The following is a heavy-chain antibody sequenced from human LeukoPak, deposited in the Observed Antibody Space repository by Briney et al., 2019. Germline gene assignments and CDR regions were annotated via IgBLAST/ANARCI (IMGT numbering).Heavy chain of an antibody. J-gene: IGHJ5*02. Sequence: GGSLRLSCAASGFTFSSYWMSWVRQAPGKGLEWVANIKQDGSEKYYVDSVKGRFTISRDNAKNSLYLQMNSLRAEDTAVYYCAKVMLGELLYWFDPWGQGTLVTVPS. CDR3: AKVMLGELLYWFDP. CDR2: IKQDGSEK. CDR1: GFTFSSYW. V-gene: IGHV3-7*03. D-gene: IGHD3-10*02.